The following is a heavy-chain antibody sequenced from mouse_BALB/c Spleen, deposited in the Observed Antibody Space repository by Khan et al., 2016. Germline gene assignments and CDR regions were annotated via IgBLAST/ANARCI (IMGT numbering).Heavy chain of an antibody. CDR2: IRSKSNNFAT. Sequence: EVKLEVSGGGLVQPKGSLKLSCAASGFTFKTYAMNWVRQAPGKGLEWIARIRSKSNNFATYYADSVKDRFTISRDDSQNMLSLQMNTLQTEDTAMYYCVRDAYYPYAVDDWGQGTAVTVAS. J-gene: IGHJ4*01. CDR3: VRDAYYPYAVDD. V-gene: IGHV10-1*02. CDR1: GFTFKTYA. D-gene: IGHD1-1*01.